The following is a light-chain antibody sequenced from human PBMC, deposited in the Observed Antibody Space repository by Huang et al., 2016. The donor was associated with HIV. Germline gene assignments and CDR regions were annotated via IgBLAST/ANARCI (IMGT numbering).Light chain of an antibody. CDR2: ATS. CDR3: QQSYTSPPIT. V-gene: IGKV1-39*01. CDR1: QGISKY. J-gene: IGKJ5*01. Sequence: DIQMTQSPSSLSASVGDRVTITCRASQGISKYVNLYQQRPGKAPKLLIYATSNLQSGVPSRFSGSGSGTAFTLTITSLQPEDFATYYCQQSYTSPPITFGQGTRLDI.